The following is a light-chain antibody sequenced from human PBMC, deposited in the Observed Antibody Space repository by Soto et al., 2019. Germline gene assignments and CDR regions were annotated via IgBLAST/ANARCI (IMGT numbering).Light chain of an antibody. CDR1: SSDVGAYKF. V-gene: IGLV2-11*01. CDR2: DVS. Sequence: QSALTQPRSVSGSPGQSVTISCTGTSSDVGAYKFVSWYQQHPGKAPKLVIFDVSYRPSGVPARFSGSKSGNTASLTISGLQPEVEGDYYCCSYAGPYPHYVLGSWTKVTVL. CDR3: CSYAGPYPHYV. J-gene: IGLJ1*01.